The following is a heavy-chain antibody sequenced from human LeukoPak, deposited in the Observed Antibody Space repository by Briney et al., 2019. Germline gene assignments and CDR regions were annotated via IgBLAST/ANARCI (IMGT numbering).Heavy chain of an antibody. V-gene: IGHV3-20*04. Sequence: GGSLRLSCAASGSTFDDYGMSWVRQAPGKGLEWVSGINWNGGSTGYADSVKGRFTISRDNAKNSLYLQMNSLRAEDTAVYYCAKDAGRLTFDYWGQGTLVTVSS. CDR1: GSTFDDYG. CDR2: INWNGGST. CDR3: AKDAGRLTFDY. D-gene: IGHD2-15*01. J-gene: IGHJ4*02.